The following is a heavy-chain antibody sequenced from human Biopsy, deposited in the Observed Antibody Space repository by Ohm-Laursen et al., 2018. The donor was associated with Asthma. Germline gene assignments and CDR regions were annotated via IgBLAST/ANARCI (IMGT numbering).Heavy chain of an antibody. CDR1: GFTVSRDH. Sequence: SLRLSCAASGFTVSRDHMFWVRQAPGKGLEWVSVIYSGGTSDTADSVRGRFTISRDFYKNTLYLQMDSLRAEDTAVYYCARGSYSSGLYDDFESWGQGTLVTVSS. J-gene: IGHJ4*02. D-gene: IGHD6-19*01. V-gene: IGHV3-53*01. CDR2: IYSGGTS. CDR3: ARGSYSSGLYDDFES.